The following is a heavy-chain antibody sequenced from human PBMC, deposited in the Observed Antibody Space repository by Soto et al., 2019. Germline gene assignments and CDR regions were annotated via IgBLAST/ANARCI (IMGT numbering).Heavy chain of an antibody. CDR3: VVQQELPWVNY. CDR1: GYSFAGYW. J-gene: IGHJ4*02. V-gene: IGHV5-10-1*01. CDR2: IDPSDSQT. Sequence: PGESLKISCKGSGYSFAGYWITWVRQKPGKGLEWMGRIDPSDSQTYYSPSFQGRVTISADKSINTAYLQWSSLKASDTAMYYCVVQQELPWVNYWGQGTLVTVSS. D-gene: IGHD6-13*01.